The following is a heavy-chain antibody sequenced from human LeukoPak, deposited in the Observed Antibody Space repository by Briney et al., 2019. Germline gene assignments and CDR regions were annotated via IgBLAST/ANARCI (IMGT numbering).Heavy chain of an antibody. D-gene: IGHD6-13*01. CDR3: TTARCKYSRAPC. CDR2: IKSKTDGGTT. V-gene: IGHV3-15*01. CDR1: GFTFSNAW. Sequence: GGSLRLSCAASGFTFSNAWMSWVRQAPGKGLEWVGRIKSKTDGGTTDYAAPVKGRFTISRDDSKNTLYLQMNSLKTEDTAVYYCTTARCKYSRAPCWGQGTLVTVSS. J-gene: IGHJ4*02.